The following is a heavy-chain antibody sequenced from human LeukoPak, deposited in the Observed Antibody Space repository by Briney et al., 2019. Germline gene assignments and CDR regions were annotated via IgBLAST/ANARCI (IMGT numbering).Heavy chain of an antibody. CDR3: ARDLTVRGVIEDY. V-gene: IGHV1-2*02. CDR2: INPNSGGT. CDR1: GYTFTGYY. Sequence: ASVKVSCTASGYTFTGYYMHWVRQAPGQGLEWMGWINPNSGGTNYAQKFRGRVTMTRDTSISTAYMELSRLRSDDTAVYYCARDLTVRGVIEDYWGQGTLVTVSS. D-gene: IGHD3-10*01. J-gene: IGHJ4*02.